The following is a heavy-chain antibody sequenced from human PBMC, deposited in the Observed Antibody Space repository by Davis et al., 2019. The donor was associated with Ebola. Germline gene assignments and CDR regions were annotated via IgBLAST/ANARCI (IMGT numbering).Heavy chain of an antibody. CDR3: ARHITTWGYYYYGMDV. CDR2: IYYSGST. CDR1: GGSFSGYY. Sequence: MPSETLSLTCAVYGGSFSGYYWSWIRQPPGKGLEWIGYIYYSGSTNYNPSLKSRVTISVDTSKNQFSLKLSSVTAADTAVYYCARHITTWGYYYYGMDVWGQGTTVTVSS. V-gene: IGHV4-59*08. J-gene: IGHJ6*02. D-gene: IGHD3-3*01.